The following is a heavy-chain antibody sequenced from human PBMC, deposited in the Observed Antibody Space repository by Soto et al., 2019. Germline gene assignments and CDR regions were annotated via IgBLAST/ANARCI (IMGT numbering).Heavy chain of an antibody. CDR3: ARRYSSAADAFDI. Sequence: PGESLKISCKGCGYSFTSYWIGWVRQMPGKGLEWRGIIYPGDSDTRYSPSFQGQVTISADKSISTAYLQWSSLKASDTAMYYCARRYSSAADAFDIWRQGTMVTVSS. CDR2: IYPGDSDT. J-gene: IGHJ3*02. D-gene: IGHD6-19*01. CDR1: GYSFTSYW. V-gene: IGHV5-51*01.